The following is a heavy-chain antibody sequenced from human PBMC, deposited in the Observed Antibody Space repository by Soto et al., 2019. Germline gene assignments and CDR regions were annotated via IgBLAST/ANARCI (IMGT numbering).Heavy chain of an antibody. J-gene: IGHJ4*02. CDR1: GFTFGDYA. V-gene: IGHV3-49*03. CDR3: TRAGSGVTIFGVVIIEGGSDY. Sequence: GGFLRLSCTASGFTFGDYAMSWFRQAPGKGLEWVGFIRSKAYGGTTEYAASVKGRFTISRDDSKSIAYLQMNSLKTEDTAVYYCTRAGSGVTIFGVVIIEGGSDYWGQGTLVTVSS. CDR2: IRSKAYGGTT. D-gene: IGHD3-3*01.